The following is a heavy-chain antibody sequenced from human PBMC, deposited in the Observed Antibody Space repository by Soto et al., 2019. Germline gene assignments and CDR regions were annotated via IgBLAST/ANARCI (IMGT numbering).Heavy chain of an antibody. D-gene: IGHD2-21*01. Sequence: SETLSLTCTVSGGSISSSSYYWGWIRQPPGKGLEWIGSIYYSGSTYYNPSLKSRVTISVDTSKNQFSLKLSSVTAADTAVYYCASVDIVGRYGMEVWGQGTTVTVSS. CDR3: ASVDIVGRYGMEV. J-gene: IGHJ6*02. V-gene: IGHV4-39*01. CDR1: GGSISSSSYY. CDR2: IYYSGST.